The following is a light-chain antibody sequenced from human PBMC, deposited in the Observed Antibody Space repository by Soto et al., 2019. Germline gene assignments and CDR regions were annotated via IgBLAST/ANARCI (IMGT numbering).Light chain of an antibody. CDR2: AAS. J-gene: IGKJ1*01. Sequence: DIQMTQSRSSLSASVGDEVTITCRASQTIMTYLNWYQLKPGKPPRLLIYAASSLQSGVPSRFSGSGSGTDVTITISSLKPEDVSTYSCQQSYNSPQTFGQGTKVDIK. CDR3: QQSYNSPQT. CDR1: QTIMTY. V-gene: IGKV1-39*01.